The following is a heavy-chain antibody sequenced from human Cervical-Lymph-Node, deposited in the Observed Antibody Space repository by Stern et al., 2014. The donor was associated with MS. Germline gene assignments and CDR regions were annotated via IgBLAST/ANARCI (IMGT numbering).Heavy chain of an antibody. Sequence: QITLKESGPSLVRPTQNVTLTCTVSGFSLSADGVGVGWVRQAPGKALEWLALIYWDDDDRYSQSLKNRLTIKKDTSKNQVVLTMTDMDPEDTGTYYCAHSFGSVSGTYSGMDVWGQGTTVTVS. D-gene: IGHD1-7*01. CDR1: GFSLSADGVG. J-gene: IGHJ6*02. V-gene: IGHV2-5*02. CDR3: AHSFGSVSGTYSGMDV. CDR2: IYWDDDD.